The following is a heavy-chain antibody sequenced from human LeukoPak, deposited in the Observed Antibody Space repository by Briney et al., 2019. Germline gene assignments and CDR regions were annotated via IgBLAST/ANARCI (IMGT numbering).Heavy chain of an antibody. D-gene: IGHD1-7*01. J-gene: IGHJ6*02. CDR2: TYYRSKWYN. CDR3: AGTTSEHYYYYYGMDV. Sequence: SQTLSLTCALSGDSFSSNSAAWTWIRQSPSRGLEWLGRTYYRSKWYNDYAVSVKSRITINPDTSKNQFSLQLNSVTPEDTAVYYCAGTTSEHYYYYYGMDVWGQGTTVTVSS. V-gene: IGHV6-1*01. CDR1: GDSFSSNSAA.